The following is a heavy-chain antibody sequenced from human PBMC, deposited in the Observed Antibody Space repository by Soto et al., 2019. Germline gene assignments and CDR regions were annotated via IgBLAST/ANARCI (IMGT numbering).Heavy chain of an antibody. Sequence: GGSLRLSCAASGFTFSSYAVSWVRQAPGKGLEWVSAISGSGGSTYYADSVKGRFTISRDNSKNTLYLQMNSLRAEDTAVYYCAKELIVVVMNLLDYWGQGTLVTVSS. D-gene: IGHD3-22*01. J-gene: IGHJ4*02. CDR1: GFTFSSYA. CDR2: ISGSGGST. V-gene: IGHV3-23*01. CDR3: AKELIVVVMNLLDY.